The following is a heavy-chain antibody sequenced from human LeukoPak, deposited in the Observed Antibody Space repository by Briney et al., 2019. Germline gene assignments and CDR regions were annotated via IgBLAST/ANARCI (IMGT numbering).Heavy chain of an antibody. V-gene: IGHV1-2*02. J-gene: IGHJ6*03. CDR2: INPNSGGT. CDR3: AREVAATPSVGYYYYMDV. D-gene: IGHD6-13*01. Sequence: GASVKVSCKASGYTFTGYYMHWVRQAPGQRLEWMGWINPNSGGTNYAQKFQGRVTTTRDTSISTAYMELSRLRSDDTAVYYCAREVAATPSVGYYYYMDVWGKGTTVTVSS. CDR1: GYTFTGYY.